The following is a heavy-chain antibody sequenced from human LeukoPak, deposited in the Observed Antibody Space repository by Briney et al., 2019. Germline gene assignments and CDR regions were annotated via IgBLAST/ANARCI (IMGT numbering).Heavy chain of an antibody. D-gene: IGHD3-22*01. CDR1: GYPFTIFD. V-gene: IGHV1-18*01. J-gene: IGHJ4*02. CDR2: ISAYNGNT. CDR3: ARGDSPFDY. Sequence: ASVKVSCKTSGYPFTIFDIKWVRQAPGQGLEWMGWISAYNGNTNYAQKLQGRVTMTTDTSTSTAYMELRSLRSDDTAVYYCARGDSPFDYWGQGTLVTVSS.